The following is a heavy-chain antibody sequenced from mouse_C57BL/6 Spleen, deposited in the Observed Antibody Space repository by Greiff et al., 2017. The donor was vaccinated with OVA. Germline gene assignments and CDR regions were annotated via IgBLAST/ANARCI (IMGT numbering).Heavy chain of an antibody. J-gene: IGHJ4*01. CDR1: GFTFSSYA. CDR3: ARGSNYGSAMDY. D-gene: IGHD2-5*01. Sequence: VQLKESGGGLVKPGGSLKLSCAASGFTFSSYAMSWVRQTPEKRLEWVATISDGGSYTYYPDNVKGRFTISRDNAKNNLYLQMSHLKSEDTAMYYCARGSNYGSAMDYWGQGTSVTVSS. CDR2: ISDGGSYT. V-gene: IGHV5-4*01.